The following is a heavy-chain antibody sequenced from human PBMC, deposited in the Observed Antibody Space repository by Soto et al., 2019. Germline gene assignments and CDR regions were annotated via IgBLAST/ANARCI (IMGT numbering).Heavy chain of an antibody. CDR3: ARARVVRAHPVYWFDP. CDR2: NYHSGST. D-gene: IGHD1-26*01. Sequence: QVQLQESGPGLVKPSGTLSLTCAVSGGSISSSNWWSWVRQPPGKGLEWIGENYHSGSTNCNPSLKSRVTKAVDKSKNQFSLKLSSVTAADTAVYYCARARVVRAHPVYWFDPWGQGTLVTVSS. J-gene: IGHJ5*02. CDR1: GGSISSSNW. V-gene: IGHV4-4*02.